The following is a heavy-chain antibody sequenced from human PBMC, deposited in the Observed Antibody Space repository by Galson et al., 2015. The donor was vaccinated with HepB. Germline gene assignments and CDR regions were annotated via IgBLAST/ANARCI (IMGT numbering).Heavy chain of an antibody. J-gene: IGHJ6*02. CDR3: ATRGQQLAKYYYYYYGMDV. Sequence: SVKVSCKASGGTFSSYAISWVRQAPGQGLEWMGGIIPIFGTANYAQKFQGRVTITADESTSTAYMELSSLGSEDTAVYYCATRGQQLAKYYYYYYGMDVWGQGTTVTVSS. CDR1: GGTFSSYA. D-gene: IGHD6-13*01. CDR2: IIPIFGTA. V-gene: IGHV1-69*13.